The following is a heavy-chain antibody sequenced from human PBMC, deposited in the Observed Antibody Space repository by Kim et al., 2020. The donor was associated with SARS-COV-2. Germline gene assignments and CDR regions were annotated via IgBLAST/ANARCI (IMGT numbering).Heavy chain of an antibody. CDR2: IAYDGSNK. Sequence: GGSLRLSCTASGFTFSRYAMHWVRQAPGKGLDWVAVIAYDGSNKFYADSVKGRFTISRDNAHNTLYLQMSSLRPDDTAVYYCGREVGGEGLAGVGADWGQGTLVTVSS. V-gene: IGHV3-30*04. CDR3: GREVGGEGLAGVGAD. CDR1: GFTFSRYA. J-gene: IGHJ4*02. D-gene: IGHD1-26*01.